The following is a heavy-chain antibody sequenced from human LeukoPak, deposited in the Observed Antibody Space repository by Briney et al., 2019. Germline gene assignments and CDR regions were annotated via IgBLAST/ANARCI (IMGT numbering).Heavy chain of an antibody. CDR2: IYYSGGT. D-gene: IGHD3/OR15-3a*01. V-gene: IGHV4-39*01. J-gene: IGHJ4*02. CDR3: ARRGLIDY. CDR1: GGSISGSFYY. Sequence: PSETLSLTCAVSGGSISGSFYYWGWIRQPPGKGLEWIGSIYYSGGTYYNPSLKSRVTISVDTSKNQFSLNLSSVTAADTAVYYCARRGLIDYWGQGTLVTVSS.